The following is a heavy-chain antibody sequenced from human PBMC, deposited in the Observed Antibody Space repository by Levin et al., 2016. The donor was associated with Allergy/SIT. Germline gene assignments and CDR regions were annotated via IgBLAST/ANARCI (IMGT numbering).Heavy chain of an antibody. J-gene: IGHJ5*02. D-gene: IGHD5-18*01. V-gene: IGHV1-46*01. Sequence: ASVKVSCKSSGYTFASDYIHWVRQAPGQGLEWMGIIDPRSGAANYAQKFQGRVTMTRETSTTTVNMELSSLRSDDTAIYYCAREVLDTTIVGWFDPWGQGTPVTV. CDR2: IDPRSGAA. CDR1: GYTFASDY. CDR3: AREVLDTTIVGWFDP.